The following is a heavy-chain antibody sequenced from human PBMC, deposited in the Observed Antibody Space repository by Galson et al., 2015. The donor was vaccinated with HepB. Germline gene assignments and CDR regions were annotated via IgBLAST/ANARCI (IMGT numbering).Heavy chain of an antibody. Sequence: SLRLSCAASGFTFSSYSMNWVRQAPGKGLEWVSSISSSSSYIYYADSVKGRFTISRDNAKNSLYLQMNSLRAEDTAVYYCASSVVTPYFDYWGQGTLVTVSS. CDR2: ISSSSSYI. J-gene: IGHJ4*02. CDR3: ASSVVTPYFDY. V-gene: IGHV3-21*01. CDR1: GFTFSSYS. D-gene: IGHD4-23*01.